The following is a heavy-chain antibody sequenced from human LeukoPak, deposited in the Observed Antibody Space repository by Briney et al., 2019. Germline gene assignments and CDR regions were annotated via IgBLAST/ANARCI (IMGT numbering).Heavy chain of an antibody. CDR2: IYYNGST. CDR1: GGSINSSSYY. V-gene: IGHV4-39*07. J-gene: IGHJ4*02. Sequence: SETLSLTCTVSGGSINSSSYYWGWIRQPPGKGLEWIGSIYYNGSTYYNPSLKSRVTMSVDTSKNQFSLKLSSVTAADTAVYYCARGRGQQLGNFDYWGQGTLVTVSS. CDR3: ARGRGQQLGNFDY. D-gene: IGHD6-13*01.